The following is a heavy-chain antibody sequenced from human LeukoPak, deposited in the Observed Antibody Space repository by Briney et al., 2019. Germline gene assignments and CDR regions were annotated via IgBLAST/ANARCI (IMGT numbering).Heavy chain of an antibody. J-gene: IGHJ4*02. CDR1: GFSVSNNY. V-gene: IGHV3-53*01. Sequence: GSLRLSCVVSGFSVSNNYIIWVRQAPGNGLERVSVIYGDGRTSHSASVRGRFTISRDNSKNIVSLQMNNLRAEDTAVYYCARGRGLGVVSPYFDYWGQGTLVTVSS. CDR3: ARGRGLGVVSPYFDY. D-gene: IGHD3-3*01. CDR2: IYGDGRT.